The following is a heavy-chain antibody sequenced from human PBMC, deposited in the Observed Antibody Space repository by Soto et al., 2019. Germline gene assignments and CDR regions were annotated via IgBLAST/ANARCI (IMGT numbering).Heavy chain of an antibody. CDR3: AREEWLVPFLSGFDY. D-gene: IGHD6-19*01. V-gene: IGHV1-18*04. CDR1: GYTFTSYG. CDR2: ISAYNGNT. J-gene: IGHJ4*02. Sequence: ASVKVSCKASGYTFTSYGISWVRQAPGQGLEWMGWISAYNGNTNYAQKLQGRVTMTTDTSTSTAYMELRSLRSDDTAVYYCAREEWLVPFLSGFDYWGQGTLVTVSS.